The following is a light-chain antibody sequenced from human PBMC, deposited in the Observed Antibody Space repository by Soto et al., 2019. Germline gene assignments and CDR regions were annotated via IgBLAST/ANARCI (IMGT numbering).Light chain of an antibody. Sequence: QSALTQPASVSGSPGQSIAISCTGTFSDVGGYDYVSWYQQHPDKAPQLMIYEVTKRPSGVSNRFSGSKSGNTASLTISGLQPEDEADYDCSSHTSGSTRVFGSGTKVTVL. CDR1: FSDVGGYDY. V-gene: IGLV2-14*01. CDR2: EVT. J-gene: IGLJ1*01. CDR3: SSHTSGSTRV.